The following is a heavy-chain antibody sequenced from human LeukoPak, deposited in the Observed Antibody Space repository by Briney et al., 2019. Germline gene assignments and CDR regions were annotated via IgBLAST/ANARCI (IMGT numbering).Heavy chain of an antibody. D-gene: IGHD2-21*01. CDR2: LYPGPGAVPGGSNP. V-gene: IGHV5-51*01. CDR1: GYPFTNYW. J-gene: IGHJ4*02. CDR3: ARHSTRPNWYSPIDY. Sequence: GGSLQISCQTSGYPFTNYWIGWVRRLPGKGREWMGILYPGPGAVPGGSNPIYSPSFQGQVTISADNSITTAYLQWSSVKASDTAMYYCARHSTRPNWYSPIDYWGQGTLVTVSS.